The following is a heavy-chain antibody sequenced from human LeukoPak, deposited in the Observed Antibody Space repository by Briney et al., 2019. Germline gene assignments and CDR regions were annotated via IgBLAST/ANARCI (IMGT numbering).Heavy chain of an antibody. CDR3: AKIGDYDFWSGPNAGHFDY. J-gene: IGHJ4*02. CDR1: GFTFSGYA. Sequence: GGSLRLSCAASGFTFSGYAMSWVRQAPGKGLEWVSAVSGGGGSAYYADSVKGRFTISRDNSKNTLYLQTNSLKVEDTAVYFCAKIGDYDFWSGPNAGHFDYWGQGTLATVSS. D-gene: IGHD3-3*01. V-gene: IGHV3-23*01. CDR2: VSGGGGSA.